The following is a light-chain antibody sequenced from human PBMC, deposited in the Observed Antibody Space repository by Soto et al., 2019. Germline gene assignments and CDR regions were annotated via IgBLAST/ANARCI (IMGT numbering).Light chain of an antibody. V-gene: IGKV1-9*01. J-gene: IGKJ1*01. Sequence: DIQLTQSPSFLSASVGDRVTITRRASQGISSYLAWYQQKPGKAPKLLIYAASTLQSGVPSRFSGSGSGTDFTLTISCLQSEDFATYYCQQYYSYPRTFGQGTKVDI. CDR1: QGISSY. CDR2: AAS. CDR3: QQYYSYPRT.